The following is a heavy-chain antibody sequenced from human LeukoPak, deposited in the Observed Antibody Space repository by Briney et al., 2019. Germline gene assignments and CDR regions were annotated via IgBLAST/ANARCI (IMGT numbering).Heavy chain of an antibody. V-gene: IGHV4-61*01. CDR1: GGSVSSSSYY. J-gene: IGHJ4*02. Sequence: PSETLSLTCTVSGGSVSSSSYYWHWIRQPPGQALEWIGYIYYSGNTNYSPSLKSRVTISVDTSKNQFSLKLTSVTAADTAVYYCARDTGYCSGGSCYHNYFDYWGQGTLVTVSS. CDR2: IYYSGNT. D-gene: IGHD2-15*01. CDR3: ARDTGYCSGGSCYHNYFDY.